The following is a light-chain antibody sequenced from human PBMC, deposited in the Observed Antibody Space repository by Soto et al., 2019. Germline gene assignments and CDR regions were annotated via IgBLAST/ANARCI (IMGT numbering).Light chain of an antibody. J-gene: IGLJ1*01. V-gene: IGLV2-14*01. CDR1: SNDVGGYNY. CDR2: EVT. Sequence: QSVLTQPASVSGSPGQSITISCTGTSNDVGGYNYVSWYQQHPGKAPKLMIYEVTDRPWGVSNRFSGSKSGNTASLTISGLQAEDEADYSCSSYTHPSTPSCVFGTGTKVAVL. CDR3: SSYTHPSTPSCV.